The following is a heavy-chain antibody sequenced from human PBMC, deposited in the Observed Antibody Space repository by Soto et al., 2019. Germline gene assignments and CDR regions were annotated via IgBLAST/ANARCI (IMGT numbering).Heavy chain of an antibody. V-gene: IGHV3-9*01. CDR3: AKDLWFGELMSGPTLTGGFDP. Sequence: GGSLRLSCAASGFTFDDYAMHWVRQAPGKGLEWVSGISWNSGSIGYADSVKGRFTISRDNAKNSLYLQMNSLRAEDTALYYCAKDLWFGELMSGPTLTGGFDPWGQGTLVTVSS. CDR1: GFTFDDYA. J-gene: IGHJ5*02. CDR2: ISWNSGSI. D-gene: IGHD3-10*01.